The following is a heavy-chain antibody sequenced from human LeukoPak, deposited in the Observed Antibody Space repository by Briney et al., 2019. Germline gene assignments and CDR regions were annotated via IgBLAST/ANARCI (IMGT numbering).Heavy chain of an antibody. CDR3: ARDPYSSSCYYFDY. V-gene: IGHV3-23*01. J-gene: IGHJ4*02. CDR2: ISGSGGST. Sequence: GGSLRLSCAASGFTFSSYAMSWVRQAPGKGLEWVSAISGSGGSTYYADSVKGRFTISRDNSKDTLYLQMDSLRAEDTAVYYCARDPYSSSCYYFDYWGQGTLVTVSS. CDR1: GFTFSSYA. D-gene: IGHD6-13*01.